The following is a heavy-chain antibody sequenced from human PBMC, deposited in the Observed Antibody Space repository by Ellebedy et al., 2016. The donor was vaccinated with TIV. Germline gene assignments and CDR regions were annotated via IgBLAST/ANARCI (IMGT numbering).Heavy chain of an antibody. CDR1: GGSIDSYY. CDR2: SHYSGNT. D-gene: IGHD3-22*01. CDR3: ARWGHYYDSGGY. V-gene: IGHV4-59*08. J-gene: IGHJ4*02. Sequence: PSETLSLTCTVSGGSIDSYYWSWIRQPPGKGLEWIGYSHYSGNTNFNPSRKGRVTISVDRPKNQVSLKVRSVTAADTAVYYCARWGHYYDSGGYWGQGALVTVSS.